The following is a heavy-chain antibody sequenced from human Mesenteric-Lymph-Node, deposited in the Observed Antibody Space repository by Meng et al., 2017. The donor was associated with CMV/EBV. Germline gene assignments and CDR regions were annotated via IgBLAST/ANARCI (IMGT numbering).Heavy chain of an antibody. CDR2: INPNSGGT. J-gene: IGHJ6*02. V-gene: IGHV1-2*02. CDR1: GYTFTGYY. Sequence: ASVKVSCKASGYTFTGYYMHWVRQAPGQGLEWMGWINPNSGGTNYAQKFQGRVTMTRDTSISTAYMELSRLRSDDTAVYYCARVRGSGSYQINYYYYGMDVWGQGTLVTVSS. D-gene: IGHD3-10*01. CDR3: ARVRGSGSYQINYYYYGMDV.